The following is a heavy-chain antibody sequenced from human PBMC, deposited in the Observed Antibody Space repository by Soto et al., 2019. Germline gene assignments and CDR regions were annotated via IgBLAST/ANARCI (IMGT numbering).Heavy chain of an antibody. CDR3: AGFNGRSWSPRFDY. CDR2: IYYSGST. J-gene: IGHJ4*02. D-gene: IGHD6-13*01. Sequence: QVQLQESGPGLVKPSETLSLTCTVSGGSISSYYWSWIRQPPGKGLEWIGYIYYSGSTNYNPSLKSRVTISVAPSRTRFSLRRSPVTAAEPAGFYWAGFNGRSWSPRFDYWAQETLVTV. CDR1: GGSISSYY. V-gene: IGHV4-59*01.